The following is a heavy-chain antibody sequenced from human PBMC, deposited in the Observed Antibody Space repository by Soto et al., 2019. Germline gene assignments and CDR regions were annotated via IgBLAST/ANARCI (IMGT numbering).Heavy chain of an antibody. Sequence: PGESLKISCKGSGYSFTSYWISWVRQMPGKGLEWMGRIDPSDSYTNYSPSFQGHVTISADKSISTAYLQWSSLKASDTAMYYCARHHIAVAGTGPHYYYYGMDVWGQGTTVTVSS. CDR2: IDPSDSYT. D-gene: IGHD6-19*01. CDR3: ARHHIAVAGTGPHYYYYGMDV. J-gene: IGHJ6*02. CDR1: GYSFTSYW. V-gene: IGHV5-10-1*01.